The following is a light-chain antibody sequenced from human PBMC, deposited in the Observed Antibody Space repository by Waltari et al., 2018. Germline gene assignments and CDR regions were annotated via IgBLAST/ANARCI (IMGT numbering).Light chain of an antibody. CDR2: AAS. J-gene: IGKJ5*01. CDR3: QQANSFPLG. V-gene: IGKV1-12*01. CDR1: QGISSW. Sequence: DIQMTQSQSSVSASVGDRVTITCRASQGISSWLDWYQQKPGKAPKLLIYAASSLQSGVPSRVSGSESGTDFTLTISSLQPEDFATYYCQQANSFPLGFGQGTRLEIK.